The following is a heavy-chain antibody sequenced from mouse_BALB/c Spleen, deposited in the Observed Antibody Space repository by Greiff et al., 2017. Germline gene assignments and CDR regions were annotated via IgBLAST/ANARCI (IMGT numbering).Heavy chain of an antibody. J-gene: IGHJ3*01. CDR1: GFTFSDFY. CDR3: ARDAFNDYDPAWFAY. V-gene: IGHV7-1*02. Sequence: EVKLMESGGGLVQPGGSLRLSCATSGFTFSDFYMEWVRQPPGKRLEWIAASRNKANDYTTEYSASVKGRFIVSRDTSQSILYLQMNALRAEDTAIYYGARDAFNDYDPAWFAYWGQGTLVTVSA. D-gene: IGHD2-4*01. CDR2: SRNKANDYTT.